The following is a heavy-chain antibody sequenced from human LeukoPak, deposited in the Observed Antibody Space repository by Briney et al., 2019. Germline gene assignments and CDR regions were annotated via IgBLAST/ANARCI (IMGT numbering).Heavy chain of an antibody. V-gene: IGHV1-46*01. Sequence: ASVTVSCKASGYTFTNYYMHWVRQAPGQGLEWMGISNRSGGSTSYAQKFQGRVTMTRDTSTSTVYMELSSLRSEDTAVYYCARGPLTGTTWWGQGTLVTVSS. J-gene: IGHJ4*02. D-gene: IGHD1-20*01. CDR1: GYTFTNYY. CDR3: ARGPLTGTTW. CDR2: SNRSGGST.